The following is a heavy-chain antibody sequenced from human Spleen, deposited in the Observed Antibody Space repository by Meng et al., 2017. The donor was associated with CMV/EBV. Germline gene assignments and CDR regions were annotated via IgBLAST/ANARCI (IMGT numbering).Heavy chain of an antibody. V-gene: IGHV1-8*01. Sequence: ASVKVSCKASGYTFTSHDITWVRQAAGQGLEWMAWVSPNSGDTGSAQKFQGRVTMTGNTSISTAYMELNSLRSEDTAVYYCARGKGPLDWYFDLWGRGTLVTVSS. CDR3: ARGKGPLDWYFDL. CDR2: VSPNSGDT. CDR1: GYTFTSHD. J-gene: IGHJ2*01.